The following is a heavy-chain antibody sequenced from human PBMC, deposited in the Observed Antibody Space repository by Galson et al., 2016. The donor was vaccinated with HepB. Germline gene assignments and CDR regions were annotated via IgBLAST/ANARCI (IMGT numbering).Heavy chain of an antibody. D-gene: IGHD3-3*01. V-gene: IGHV4-39*01. J-gene: IGHJ5*02. CDR3: ARCLEWVFNWFDP. CDR2: IYPSGST. CDR1: GGPINSNTYY. Sequence: SETLSLTCTVSGGPINSNTYYWGWIRQPPGKGLEWIGTIYPSGSTYYNPSLRSRVIISLDTSKNQFSLKLTSVTAADTAVYYCARCLEWVFNWFDPWGQGTLVTVPS.